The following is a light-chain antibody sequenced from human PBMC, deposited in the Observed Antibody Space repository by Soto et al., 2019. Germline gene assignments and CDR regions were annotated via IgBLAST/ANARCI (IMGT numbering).Light chain of an antibody. CDR3: MQSIQLPCT. CDR2: EVS. Sequence: DIVMTQTPLSLSVTPGQPASISCKSSQSLLSGDAKTYLYWYLQKPGQPPQLLIYEVSNRFSGVPDRFSGSGSGTELSLNMSRVDAEDVGVYYCMQSIQLPCTFGQGTKLAIK. CDR1: QSLLSGDAKTY. J-gene: IGKJ2*02. V-gene: IGKV2D-29*01.